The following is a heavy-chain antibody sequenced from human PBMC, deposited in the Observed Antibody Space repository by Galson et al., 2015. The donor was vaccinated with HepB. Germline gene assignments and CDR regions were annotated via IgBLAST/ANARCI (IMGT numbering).Heavy chain of an antibody. V-gene: IGHV3-23*01. D-gene: IGHD4-23*01. CDR1: GFTFDSYA. J-gene: IGHJ4*02. CDR3: ARGIGGGPFDY. Sequence: SLRLSCAASGFTFDSYAMSWVRQDPVKGLEWVSSISGSGGSLYYPDSVKGRFTISRDNSKNTLYLQMNSLRAEDSALYYCARGIGGGPFDYWGQGTLVTVSS. CDR2: ISGSGGSL.